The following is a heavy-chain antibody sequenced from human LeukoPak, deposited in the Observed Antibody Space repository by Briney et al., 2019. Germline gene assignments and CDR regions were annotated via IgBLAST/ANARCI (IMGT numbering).Heavy chain of an antibody. D-gene: IGHD6-19*01. V-gene: IGHV1-46*01. CDR1: GYTFTSYD. CDR2: INPSGGST. Sequence: ASVKVSXKASGYTFTSYDINWVRQAPGQGLEWMGIINPSGGSTSYAQKFQGRVTMTRDTPTSTVYMELSSLRSEDTAVYYCARELRAVAGTGFDPWGQGTLVTVSS. J-gene: IGHJ5*02. CDR3: ARELRAVAGTGFDP.